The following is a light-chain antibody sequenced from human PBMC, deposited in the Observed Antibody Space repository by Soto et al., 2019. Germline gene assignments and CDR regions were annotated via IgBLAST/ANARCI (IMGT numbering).Light chain of an antibody. CDR2: KES. CDR1: QSISSW. Sequence: DIQMTPSPSTLSATAGDRVTITSRASQSISSWLAWYQQKPGKAPKLLIYKESSLKSGVPSRFSGSGSGTEFTLTISRLQPDEFATYDCQHYNSYSEAFGQGTKVDIK. CDR3: QHYNSYSEA. J-gene: IGKJ1*01. V-gene: IGKV1-5*03.